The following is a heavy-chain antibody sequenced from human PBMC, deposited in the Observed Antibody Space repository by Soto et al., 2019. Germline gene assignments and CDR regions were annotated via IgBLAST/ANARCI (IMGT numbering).Heavy chain of an antibody. CDR3: ARGHSGWYPVDY. V-gene: IGHV1-69*13. CDR1: GGTFRSYA. Sequence: SVKVSCKASGGTFRSYAISWVRQAPGQGLEWMGGIIPIFGTANYAQKFQGRVTITADESTSTAYMELSSLRSEDTAVYYCARGHSGWYPVDYWGQGTLVTVSS. CDR2: IIPIFGTA. J-gene: IGHJ4*02. D-gene: IGHD6-19*01.